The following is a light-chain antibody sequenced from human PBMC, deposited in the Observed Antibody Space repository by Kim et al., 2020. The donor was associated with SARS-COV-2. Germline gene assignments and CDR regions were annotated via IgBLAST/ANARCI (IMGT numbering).Light chain of an antibody. CDR2: EVN. Sequence: GRSVTFSCAGTSSDVGEYPFVSWYQHRPLRAPKLIIYEVNTRPSGVPDRFSGSKSGNTASLTVSGLQAEDEADYYCSSYAGSNILVFGGGTQLTVL. CDR3: SSYAGSNILV. V-gene: IGLV2-8*01. CDR1: SSDVGEYPF. J-gene: IGLJ3*02.